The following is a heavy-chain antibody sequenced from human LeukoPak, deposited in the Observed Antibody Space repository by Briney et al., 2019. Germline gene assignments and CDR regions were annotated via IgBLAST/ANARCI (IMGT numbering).Heavy chain of an antibody. V-gene: IGHV4-59*01. CDR2: IYYTGST. CDR1: GGSIRSYY. Sequence: SETLSLTCTVSGGSIRSYYWSWIRQPPGKGLEWIGYIYYTGSTNYNPSLKSRVTISVDTSKNQLSLRLSSVTAADTAVYYCASYYNSTGTFDYWGQGTLVTVSS. CDR3: ASYYNSTGTFDY. J-gene: IGHJ4*02. D-gene: IGHD3-22*01.